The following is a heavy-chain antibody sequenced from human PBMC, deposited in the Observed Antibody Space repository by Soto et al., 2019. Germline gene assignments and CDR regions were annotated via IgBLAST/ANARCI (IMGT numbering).Heavy chain of an antibody. CDR1: GGSISSSSYY. CDR3: ARGYSSSSGGMDV. Sequence: SETLSLTCTVSGGSISSSSYYWGWIRQPPGKGLEWIGSIYYSGSTYYNPSLKSRVTISVDTSKNQFSLKLSSVTAADTAVYYCARGYSSSSGGMDVWGQGTTVTVSS. J-gene: IGHJ6*02. V-gene: IGHV4-39*01. CDR2: IYYSGST. D-gene: IGHD6-6*01.